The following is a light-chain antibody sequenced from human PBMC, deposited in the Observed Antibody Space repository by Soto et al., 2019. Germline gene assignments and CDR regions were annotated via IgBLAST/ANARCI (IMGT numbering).Light chain of an antibody. CDR3: QQYKSYSWT. CDR1: QNIDNW. Sequence: DIQMTQSPSTLSASVGDRVTITCRASQNIDNWLAWYQQKPGKAPEFLIYDASSLESGVPSRFSGSGSGTEFSLTISSLQPDDAATYYCQQYKSYSWTFGQGTKVDIK. V-gene: IGKV1-5*01. CDR2: DAS. J-gene: IGKJ1*01.